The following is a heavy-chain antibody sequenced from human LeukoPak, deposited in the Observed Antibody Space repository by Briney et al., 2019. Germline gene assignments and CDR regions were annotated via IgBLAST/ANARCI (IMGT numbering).Heavy chain of an antibody. J-gene: IGHJ4*02. CDR3: ARENSSSLWDY. D-gene: IGHD6-6*01. CDR2: INHSGST. Sequence: KASETLSLTCAVHGGSFSGYYWSWIRQPPGKGLEWIGEINHSGSTNYNPSLKSRVTISVDTSKNQFSLKLSSVTAADTAVYYCARENSSSLWDYWGQGTLVTVSS. CDR1: GGSFSGYY. V-gene: IGHV4-34*01.